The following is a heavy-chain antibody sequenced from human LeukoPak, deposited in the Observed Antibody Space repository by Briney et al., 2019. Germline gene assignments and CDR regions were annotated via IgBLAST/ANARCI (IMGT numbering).Heavy chain of an antibody. J-gene: IGHJ4*02. CDR2: ITGSGGTT. D-gene: IGHD6-19*01. CDR3: AKDVTQWHQGYFDS. Sequence: PGGSLRLSCAASGFTFSSYAMSWVRQAPGRGLEWVSAITGSGGTTYFADSVKGRFTISRDSSKSTLYLQMNSLRAEDTAVYYCAKDVTQWHQGYFDSWGQGTLVTVSS. V-gene: IGHV3-23*01. CDR1: GFTFSSYA.